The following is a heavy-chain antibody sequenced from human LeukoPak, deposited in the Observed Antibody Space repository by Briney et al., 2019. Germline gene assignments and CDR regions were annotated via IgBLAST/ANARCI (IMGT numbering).Heavy chain of an antibody. CDR3: ARGSSWYYFDY. J-gene: IGHJ4*02. D-gene: IGHD6-13*01. Sequence: PSETQSLTCTVSGGSISSGGYYWSWIRQHPGKGLEWIGYIYYSGSTYYNPSLKSRVTISVDTSKNQFSLKLSSVTAADTAVYYCARGSSWYYFDYWGQGTLVTVSS. V-gene: IGHV4-31*03. CDR2: IYYSGST. CDR1: GGSISSGGYY.